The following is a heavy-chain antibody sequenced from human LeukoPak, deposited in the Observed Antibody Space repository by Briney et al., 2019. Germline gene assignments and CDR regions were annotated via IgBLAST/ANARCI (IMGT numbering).Heavy chain of an antibody. J-gene: IGHJ5*02. V-gene: IGHV3-30*02. Sequence: GGSLRLSCAASGFTFSNYGMHWVRQAPGKGLEWVAFIRYDESNQYYADFVKGRFTISRDNSKNMLYLQMNSLRAEDTAVYYCAKGGYCSNTNCYFNWLDPWGQGTLVTVSS. D-gene: IGHD2-2*01. CDR1: GFTFSNYG. CDR2: IRYDESNQ. CDR3: AKGGYCSNTNCYFNWLDP.